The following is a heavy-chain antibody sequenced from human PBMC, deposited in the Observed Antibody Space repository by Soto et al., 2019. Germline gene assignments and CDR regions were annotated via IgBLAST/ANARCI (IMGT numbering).Heavy chain of an antibody. CDR3: AGIKAAREYYFDY. J-gene: IGHJ4*02. V-gene: IGHV4-30-2*01. D-gene: IGHD6-6*01. CDR1: GGSISSGGYS. Sequence: PSETLSLTCAVSGGSISSGGYSWSWIRQPPGKGLEWIGYIYHSGGTYYNPSLKSRVTISVDRSKNQFSLKLSSVTAADTAVYYCAGIKAAREYYFDYWGQGTLLTVSS. CDR2: IYHSGGT.